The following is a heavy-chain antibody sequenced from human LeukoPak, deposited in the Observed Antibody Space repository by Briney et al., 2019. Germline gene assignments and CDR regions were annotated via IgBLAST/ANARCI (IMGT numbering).Heavy chain of an antibody. CDR1: GFTFSIYS. Sequence: PGGSLRLSCATSGFTFSIYSMNWVRQTPGKGLEWVSSISSTGNYIYYADSVRGRFTTSRDNAKNSLYLQMNSLRAEDTAVYYCAREPTSMILWGQGTLVTVSS. CDR2: ISSTGNYI. CDR3: AREPTSMIL. D-gene: IGHD5-18*01. V-gene: IGHV3-21*01. J-gene: IGHJ4*02.